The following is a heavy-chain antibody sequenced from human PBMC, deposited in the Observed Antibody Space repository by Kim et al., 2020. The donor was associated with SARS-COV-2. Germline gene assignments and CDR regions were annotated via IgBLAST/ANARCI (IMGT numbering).Heavy chain of an antibody. V-gene: IGHV4-34*01. D-gene: IGHD2-2*01. CDR1: GGSFSGYY. J-gene: IGHJ6*02. CDR2: INHSGST. Sequence: SETLSLTCAVYGGSFSGYYWSWIRQPPGKGLEWIGEINHSGSTNYNPSLKSRVTISVDTSKNQFSLKLSSVTAADTAVYYCARGRKDIVVVTAADYYYGMDVWGQGTTVTVSS. CDR3: ARGRKDIVVVTAADYYYGMDV.